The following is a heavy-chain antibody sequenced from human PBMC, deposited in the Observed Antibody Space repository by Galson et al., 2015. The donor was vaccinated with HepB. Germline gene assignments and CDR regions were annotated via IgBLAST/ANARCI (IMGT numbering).Heavy chain of an antibody. J-gene: IGHJ4*02. D-gene: IGHD6-19*01. CDR2: ISYDGSNK. CDR1: GFTFSSYA. CDR3: ARDRRSGWYYFDY. V-gene: IGHV3-30-3*01. Sequence: SLRLSCAASGFTFSSYAMHWVRQAPGKGLEWVAVISYDGSNKYYADSAKGRFTISRDNSKNTLYLQMNSLRAEDTAVYYCARDRRSGWYYFDYWGQGTLVTVSS.